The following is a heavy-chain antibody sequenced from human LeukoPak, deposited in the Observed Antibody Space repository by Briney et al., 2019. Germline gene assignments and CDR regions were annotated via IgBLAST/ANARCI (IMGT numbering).Heavy chain of an antibody. D-gene: IGHD6-19*01. Sequence: SETLSLTCTVSGGSISSYYWSWIRQPPGKGLEWIGYIYYSGSTNYNPSLKSRVTISVDTSKNQFSLKVSSVTAADTAVYCCANVPIAVAGTSEGYWGQGILVTVSS. CDR3: ANVPIAVAGTSEGY. CDR1: GGSISSYY. CDR2: IYYSGST. V-gene: IGHV4-59*01. J-gene: IGHJ4*02.